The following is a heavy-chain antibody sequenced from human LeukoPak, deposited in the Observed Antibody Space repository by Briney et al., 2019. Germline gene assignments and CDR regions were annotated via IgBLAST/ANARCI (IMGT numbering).Heavy chain of an antibody. CDR3: AKDILRWSFDS. V-gene: IGHV3-33*06. D-gene: IGHD2-21*01. Sequence: GGSLRLSCAASGFPFRSYGMLWVRQAPGKGLEWVAVIWYDGSNKYYADSVKGRFTISRDISKNTVSLQMSSLRAEDTAVYYCAKDILRWSFDSWGQGILVTVSS. CDR2: IWYDGSNK. J-gene: IGHJ4*02. CDR1: GFPFRSYG.